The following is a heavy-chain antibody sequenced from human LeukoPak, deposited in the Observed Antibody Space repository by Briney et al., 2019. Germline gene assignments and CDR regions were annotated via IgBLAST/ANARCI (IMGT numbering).Heavy chain of an antibody. Sequence: GASVKVSCKASGGTFSSYAINWVRQATGQGLEWRGWMNPNSGYAGYTRKFQGRVTMTRTASISTAYMELSRLKPEDTAVYYCASGDVTVTNNFDSWGQGTLVTVSS. D-gene: IGHD4-17*01. CDR2: MNPNSGYA. CDR1: GGTFSSYA. J-gene: IGHJ4*02. V-gene: IGHV1-8*02. CDR3: ASGDVTVTNNFDS.